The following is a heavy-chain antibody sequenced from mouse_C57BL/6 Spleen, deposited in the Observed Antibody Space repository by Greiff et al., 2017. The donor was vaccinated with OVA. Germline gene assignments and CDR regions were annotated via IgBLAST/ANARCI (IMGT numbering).Heavy chain of an antibody. V-gene: IGHV3-6*01. J-gene: IGHJ4*01. CDR2: ISYDGSN. Sequence: EVKLLESGPGLVKPSQSLSLTCSVTGYSITSGYYWNWIRQFPGNKLEWMGYISYDGSNNYNPSLKNRISITRDTSKNQFFLKLNSVTTEDTATYYCAITTVVEDYAMDYWGQGTSVTVSS. CDR1: GYSITSGYY. CDR3: AITTVVEDYAMDY. D-gene: IGHD1-1*01.